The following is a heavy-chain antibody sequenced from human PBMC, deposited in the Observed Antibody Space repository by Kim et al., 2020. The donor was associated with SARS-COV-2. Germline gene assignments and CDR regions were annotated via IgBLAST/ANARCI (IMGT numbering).Heavy chain of an antibody. V-gene: IGHV1-3*01. CDR1: GYTFTSYA. CDR3: ARGITSSTWYSSGWYPSAFDY. D-gene: IGHD6-19*01. CDR2: INAGNGNT. J-gene: IGHJ4*02. Sequence: ASVKVSCKASGYTFTSYAMHWVRQAPGQRLEWMGWINAGNGNTKYSQKFQGRVTITRDTSASTAYMELSSLRSEDTAVYYCARGITSSTWYSSGWYPSAFDYWGQGTLVTVSS.